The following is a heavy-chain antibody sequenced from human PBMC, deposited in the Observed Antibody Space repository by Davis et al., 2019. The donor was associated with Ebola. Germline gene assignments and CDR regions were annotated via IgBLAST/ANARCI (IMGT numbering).Heavy chain of an antibody. Sequence: PGGSLRLSCAASGFTFSSYALHWVRQAPGKGLEYVSAISSNGGSTYYANSVKGRFTISRDNSKNTLYLQMGSLRAEDMAVYYCARDGIVVVPAAMGAEYYYGMDVWGQGTTVTVSS. CDR3: ARDGIVVVPAAMGAEYYYGMDV. V-gene: IGHV3-64*01. CDR2: ISSNGGST. CDR1: GFTFSSYA. J-gene: IGHJ6*02. D-gene: IGHD2-2*01.